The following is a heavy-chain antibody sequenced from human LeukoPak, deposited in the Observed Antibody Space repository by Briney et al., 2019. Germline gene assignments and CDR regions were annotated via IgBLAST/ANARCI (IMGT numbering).Heavy chain of an antibody. J-gene: IGHJ4*02. D-gene: IGHD4-11*01. Sequence: PGGSLRLSCAASGFTFSSYSMNWVRQAPGKGLEWVSSISSSSSYIYYADSVKGRFTISRDNSKNSLYLQMNSLRAEDTAVYYCARDRTPSYSNYGHYFDSWGQGTLVPVSS. CDR2: ISSSSSYI. V-gene: IGHV3-21*01. CDR1: GFTFSSYS. CDR3: ARDRTPSYSNYGHYFDS.